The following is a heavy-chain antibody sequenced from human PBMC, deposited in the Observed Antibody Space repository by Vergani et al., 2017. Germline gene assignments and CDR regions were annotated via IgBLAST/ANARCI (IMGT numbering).Heavy chain of an antibody. Sequence: QVQLVQSGAEVKKPGSSVKVSCKASGGTFSSYAISWVRQAPGQGLEWMGGIIPIFGTANYAQKFQGRVTITADESTSTAYMELSSLISEDTAVYYCARDRSLTAMGVFDYWGQGTLVTVSS. CDR1: GGTFSSYA. V-gene: IGHV1-69*01. J-gene: IGHJ4*02. D-gene: IGHD5-18*01. CDR2: IIPIFGTA. CDR3: ARDRSLTAMGVFDY.